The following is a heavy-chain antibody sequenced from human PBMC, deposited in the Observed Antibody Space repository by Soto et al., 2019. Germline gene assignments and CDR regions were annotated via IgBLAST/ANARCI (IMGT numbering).Heavy chain of an antibody. CDR2: SDPEGGEE. J-gene: IGHJ4*02. Sequence: GSSVKVSCKISGHTLTELSIHLVRQAPGKGLAWMGGSDPEGGEEIYAQKWRGRVTVTEDTVTGTAYMELRGLNSDDTAVSYCPAPTPLRGATIANINVDFWSQGTRVT. V-gene: IGHV1-24*01. CDR1: GHTLTELS. CDR3: PAPTPLRGATIANINVDF. D-gene: IGHD3-10*01.